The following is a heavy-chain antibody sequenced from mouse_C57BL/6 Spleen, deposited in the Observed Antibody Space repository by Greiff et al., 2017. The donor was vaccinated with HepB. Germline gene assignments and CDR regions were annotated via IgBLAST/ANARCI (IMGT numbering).Heavy chain of an antibody. V-gene: IGHV1-80*01. D-gene: IGHD2-4*01. CDR1: GYAFSSYW. CDR3: ARIYYDYDDRAMDY. Sequence: QVQLQQSGAELVKPGASVKISCKASGYAFSSYWMNWVKQRPGKGLEWIGQIYPGDGDTNYNGKFKGKATLTADKSSSTAYMQLSSLTSEDSAVYFCARIYYDYDDRAMDYWGQGTSVTVSS. CDR2: IYPGDGDT. J-gene: IGHJ4*01.